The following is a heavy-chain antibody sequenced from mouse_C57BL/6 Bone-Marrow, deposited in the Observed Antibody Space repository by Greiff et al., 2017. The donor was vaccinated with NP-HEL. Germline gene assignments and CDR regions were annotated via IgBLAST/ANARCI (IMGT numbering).Heavy chain of an antibody. Sequence: QVQLQQSGAELMKPGASVKLSCKATGYTFTGYWIEWVKQRPGHGLEWIGEILPGSASTNYNEKFKGKATFTADTSSNTAYMQLSSLTTEDSAIYYCARLSGLLWLRHAMDYWGQGTSVTVSS. CDR2: ILPGSAST. J-gene: IGHJ4*01. CDR1: GYTFTGYW. D-gene: IGHD2-2*01. V-gene: IGHV1-9*01. CDR3: ARLSGLLWLRHAMDY.